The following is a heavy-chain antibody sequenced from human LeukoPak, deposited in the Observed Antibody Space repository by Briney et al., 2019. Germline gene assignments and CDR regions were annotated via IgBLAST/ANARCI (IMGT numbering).Heavy chain of an antibody. V-gene: IGHV4-34*01. J-gene: IGHJ4*02. CDR3: ARRRDYYDSSGYYVDY. Sequence: SETLSLTCAVYGGSFSGYYWSWIRQPPGKGLEWIGEINHSGSTNYNPSLKSRVTISVDTSKNQFSLKLSSVTAADTAVYYCARRRDYYDSSGYYVDYWGRGTLVTVSS. D-gene: IGHD3-22*01. CDR1: GGSFSGYY. CDR2: INHSGST.